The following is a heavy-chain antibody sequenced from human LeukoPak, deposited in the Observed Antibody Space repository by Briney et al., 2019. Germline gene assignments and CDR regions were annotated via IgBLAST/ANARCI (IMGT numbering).Heavy chain of an antibody. V-gene: IGHV3-30*18. CDR2: ISYDGSNK. CDR3: AKELGSSWFQPYYYYGMDV. D-gene: IGHD6-13*01. CDR1: GFTFSSYG. Sequence: SGGSLRLSCAASGFTFSSYGMHWVRQAPGKGLEWVAVISYDGSNKYYADSVKGRFTISRDNSKNTLYLQMNSLRAEDTAVYYCAKELGSSWFQPYYYYGMDVWGQGTTVTVSS. J-gene: IGHJ6*02.